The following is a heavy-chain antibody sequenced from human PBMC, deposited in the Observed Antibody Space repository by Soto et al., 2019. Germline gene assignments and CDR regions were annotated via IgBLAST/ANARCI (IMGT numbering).Heavy chain of an antibody. CDR2: IYYSGST. D-gene: IGHD3-10*01. CDR3: ARDDGGGDWFDP. Sequence: QVQLQESGPGLVKPSETLSLTCTVSGGSISSYYWSWIRQPPGKGLEWIGYIYYSGSTNYNPSLKSRVTISVDTSKNQFSLKLSSVTAADTAVYYCARDDGGGDWFDPWGQGTLVTVSS. V-gene: IGHV4-59*01. J-gene: IGHJ5*02. CDR1: GGSISSYY.